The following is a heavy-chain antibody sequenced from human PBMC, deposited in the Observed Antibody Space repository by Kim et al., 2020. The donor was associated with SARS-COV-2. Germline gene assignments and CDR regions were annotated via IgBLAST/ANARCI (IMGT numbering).Heavy chain of an antibody. J-gene: IGHJ4*02. D-gene: IGHD3-10*01. V-gene: IGHV1-2*04. CDR1: GYTFTGYY. Sequence: ASVKVSCKASGYTFTGYYMHWVRQAPGQGLEWMGWINPNSGGTNYAQKFQGWVTMTRDTSISTAYMELSRLRSDDTAVYYCARARGYYGSGSYYTFDYWGQGTVVPVSS. CDR3: ARARGYYGSGSYYTFDY. CDR2: INPNSGGT.